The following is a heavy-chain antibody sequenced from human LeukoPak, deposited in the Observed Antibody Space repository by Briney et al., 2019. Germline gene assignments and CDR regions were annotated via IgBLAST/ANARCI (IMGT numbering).Heavy chain of an antibody. V-gene: IGHV3-30-3*01. CDR1: GFTFSSYA. J-gene: IGHJ4*02. CDR2: ISYDGSNK. CDR3: ATSTVWFGESNFDY. Sequence: GGSLRLSCAASGFTFSSYAMSWVRQAPGKGLEWVAVISYDGSNKYYADSVKGRFTISRDNSKNTLYLQMNSLRAEDTAVYYCATSTVWFGESNFDYWGQGTLVTVSS. D-gene: IGHD3-10*01.